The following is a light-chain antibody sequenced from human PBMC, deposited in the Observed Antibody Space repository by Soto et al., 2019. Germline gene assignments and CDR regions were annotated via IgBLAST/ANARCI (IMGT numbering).Light chain of an antibody. CDR3: QQYGSSPPIT. Sequence: EIVLTQSPGTLSLSPGERATLSCRASQSVSSSYLAWYQQKPGQAPRLLIYGASSRATGIPDRFSGSGSETDFTLTISSLEPEDFAVYYWQQYGSSPPITFGQATRLEIK. V-gene: IGKV3-20*01. CDR1: QSVSSSY. CDR2: GAS. J-gene: IGKJ5*01.